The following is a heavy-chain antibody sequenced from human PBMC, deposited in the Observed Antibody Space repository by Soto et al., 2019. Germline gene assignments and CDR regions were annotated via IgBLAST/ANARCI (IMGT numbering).Heavy chain of an antibody. CDR1: GGSFSGYY. CDR3: ARGGPPYGPRSKKNWFDP. J-gene: IGHJ5*02. CDR2: INHSGST. D-gene: IGHD4-17*01. Sequence: PSETLSLTCAVYGGSFSGYYWSWIRQPPGKGLEWIGEINHSGSTNYNPSLKSRVTISVDTSKNQFSLKLSSVTAADTAVYYCARGGPPYGPRSKKNWFDPWGQGTLVTVSS. V-gene: IGHV4-34*01.